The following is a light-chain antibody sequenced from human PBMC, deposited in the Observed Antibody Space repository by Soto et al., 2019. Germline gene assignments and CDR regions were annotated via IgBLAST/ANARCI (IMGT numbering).Light chain of an antibody. CDR3: QQLNSYPLT. CDR2: AAS. J-gene: IGKJ4*01. Sequence: DIQLTQSPSFLSASEGDRVTITCRASQGISSYLAWYQQKPGKAPKLLIYAASTLQSGVPSRFSGSGSGTESTLTISSLQPEDFATYYCQQLNSYPLTFGGGTKVDIK. CDR1: QGISSY. V-gene: IGKV1-9*01.